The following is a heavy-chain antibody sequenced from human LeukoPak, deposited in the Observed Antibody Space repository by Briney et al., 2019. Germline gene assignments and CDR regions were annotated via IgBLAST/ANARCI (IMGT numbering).Heavy chain of an antibody. CDR1: GFTFSRYD. Sequence: GGSLRLSCAASGFTFSRYDMHWVRQAPGKGLEYVSTINSDGDSTYYANSVKGRFTMSRDNSKNTLYLQMNSLRAEDTAVYYCAKLWTVAASFDYWGQGTLVTVSS. CDR2: INSDGDST. D-gene: IGHD6-6*01. CDR3: AKLWTVAASFDY. V-gene: IGHV3-64*01. J-gene: IGHJ4*02.